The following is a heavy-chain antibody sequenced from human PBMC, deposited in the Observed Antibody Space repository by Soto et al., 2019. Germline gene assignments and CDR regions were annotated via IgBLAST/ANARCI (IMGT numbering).Heavy chain of an antibody. CDR3: TKGGVRFLEWLGDV. Sequence: DVQLLESGGGLVQPGKSLRLSCAASGFSFISYAMSWVRQVPGKRLEWVSSISDSGGRTFYAESVEGRFTISRDDSTRTLFLQMNSMRAEDTAIYYCTKGGVRFLEWLGDVWGQGTTVTVSS. CDR1: GFSFISYA. D-gene: IGHD3-3*01. CDR2: ISDSGGRT. J-gene: IGHJ6*02. V-gene: IGHV3-23*01.